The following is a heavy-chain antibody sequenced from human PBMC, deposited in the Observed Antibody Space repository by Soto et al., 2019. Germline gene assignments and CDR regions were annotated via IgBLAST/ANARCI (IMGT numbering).Heavy chain of an antibody. J-gene: IGHJ4*02. CDR3: AKDQAYRPSSFDY. Sequence: TGGALTLSSADPGFTFSSDAMSWVRPAPGKGLEWVSAISGSGGSTYYADSVKGRFTISRDNSKNTLYLQMNSLRAEDTAVYYCAKDQAYRPSSFDYWGQGTLVTVSS. CDR1: GFTFSSDA. CDR2: ISGSGGST. D-gene: IGHD2-2*01. V-gene: IGHV3-23*01.